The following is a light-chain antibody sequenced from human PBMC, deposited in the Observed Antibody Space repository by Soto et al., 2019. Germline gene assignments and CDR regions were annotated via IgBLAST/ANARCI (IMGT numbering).Light chain of an antibody. CDR3: QQYGGSSWT. Sequence: EIVLTQSPDTLSLSPGERATLSCRASQSISISYLAWYQQQPGQAPRLLIYSTSTRATGIPGRFSGSGSGTDFTLTISKLEPGDFAVYYCQQYGGSSWTFGQGTKVEIK. CDR2: STS. V-gene: IGKV3-20*01. J-gene: IGKJ1*01. CDR1: QSISISY.